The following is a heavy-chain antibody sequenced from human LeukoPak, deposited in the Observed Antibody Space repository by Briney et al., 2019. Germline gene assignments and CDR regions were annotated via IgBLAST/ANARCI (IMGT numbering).Heavy chain of an antibody. CDR2: IRYDGSNK. CDR3: AKDRDYSKIDY. J-gene: IGHJ4*02. CDR1: GFTFSSYG. D-gene: IGHD4-11*01. V-gene: IGHV3-30*02. Sequence: GGSLRLSCAASGFTFSSYGMHWVRQAPGKGLEWVAFIRYDGSNKYCADSVKGRFTISRDNSKNTLYLQMNSLRAEDTAVYYCAKDRDYSKIDYWGQGTLVTVSS.